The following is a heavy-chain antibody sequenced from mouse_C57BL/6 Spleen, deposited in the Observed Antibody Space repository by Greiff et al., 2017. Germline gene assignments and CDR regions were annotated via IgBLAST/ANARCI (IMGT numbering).Heavy chain of an antibody. D-gene: IGHD2-5*01. CDR3: TRLEYSNHWFAY. CDR1: GYTFTDYE. J-gene: IGHJ3*01. CDR2: IDPATGGT. Sequence: VKLVESGAELVRPGASVTLSCKASGYTFTDYEMHWVKQTPVHGLEWIGAIDPATGGTAYNQKFKGKAILTADNSSSTAYMELRSLTSEDSAVYYCTRLEYSNHWFAYWGQGTLVTVSA. V-gene: IGHV1-15*01.